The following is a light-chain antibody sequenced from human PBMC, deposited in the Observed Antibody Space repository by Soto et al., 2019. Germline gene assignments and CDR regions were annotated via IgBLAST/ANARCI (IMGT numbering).Light chain of an antibody. CDR3: GSYTSTDTPLV. V-gene: IGLV2-14*01. Sequence: QSVLAQPSSVSGSPGQSITISCTGTSTDVGGYNYASWYQHHPGKGPKLIIYEVNNRPSGVSDRFSGSKSGNKASLTISNLEAEDESDYYCGSYTSTDTPLVFGTGTKVTVL. CDR2: EVN. CDR1: STDVGGYNY. J-gene: IGLJ1*01.